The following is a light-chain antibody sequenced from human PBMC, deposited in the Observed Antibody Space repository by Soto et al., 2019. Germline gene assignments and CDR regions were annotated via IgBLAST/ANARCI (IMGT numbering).Light chain of an antibody. CDR2: DVS. CDR1: SSDVGGYNY. V-gene: IGLV2-11*01. Sequence: LTQPRSVSGSPGQSVTISCTGTSSDVGGYNYVSWYQQHPGKAPKLMIYDVSKRPSGVPDRFSGSKSGNTASLTISGLQAEDEADYYCCSYAGSYTFHYVFGTGTKVTVL. CDR3: CSYAGSYTFHYV. J-gene: IGLJ1*01.